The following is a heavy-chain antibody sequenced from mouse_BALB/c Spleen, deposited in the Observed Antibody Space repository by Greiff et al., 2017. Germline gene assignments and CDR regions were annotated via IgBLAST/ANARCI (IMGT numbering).Heavy chain of an antibody. V-gene: IGHV5-6*01. CDR3: AREGVRRANYAMDY. CDR2: ISSGGSYT. J-gene: IGHJ4*01. D-gene: IGHD2-14*01. Sequence: EVMLVESGGDLVKPGGSLKLSCAASGFTFSSYGMSWVRQTPDKRLEWVATISSGGSYTYYPDSVKGRFTISRDNAKNTLYLQMSSLKSEDTAMYYCAREGVRRANYAMDYWGQGTSVTVSS. CDR1: GFTFSSYG.